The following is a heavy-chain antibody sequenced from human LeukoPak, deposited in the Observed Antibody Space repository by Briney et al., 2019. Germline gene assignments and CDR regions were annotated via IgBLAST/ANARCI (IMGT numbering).Heavy chain of an antibody. D-gene: IGHD2-21*02. Sequence: SQTLSLTCTVSGGSISSGGYYWSWIRQHPGKGLEWIGYVYYSGSNYYNPSLKSRVTISVDTSKNQFSLKLSSVTAADTAVYYCARECGGDCYSFWGQGTLVTVSS. CDR3: ARECGGDCYSF. CDR2: VYYSGSN. J-gene: IGHJ4*02. V-gene: IGHV4-31*03. CDR1: GGSISSGGYY.